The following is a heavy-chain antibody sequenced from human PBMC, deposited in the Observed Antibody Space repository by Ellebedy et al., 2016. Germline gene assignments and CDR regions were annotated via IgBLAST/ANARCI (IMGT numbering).Heavy chain of an antibody. CDR3: AKGNSGSSYSYNDY. J-gene: IGHJ4*02. V-gene: IGHV3-23*01. Sequence: GESLKISCAASGFSLSNFAMNWVRQAPGKGLEWVSVINHRGGETYYADSVKGRFTISRDSSKNTLYLQMNSLRAEDTAVYHCAKGNSGSSYSYNDYWGQGILVTVSS. D-gene: IGHD2-21*01. CDR1: GFSLSNFA. CDR2: INHRGGET.